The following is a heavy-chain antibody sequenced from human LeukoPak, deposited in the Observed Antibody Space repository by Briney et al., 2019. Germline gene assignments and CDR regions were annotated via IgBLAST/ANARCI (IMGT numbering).Heavy chain of an antibody. CDR3: ARNLVGANSGGDY. V-gene: IGHV3-30-3*01. CDR1: GFTFSSYA. Sequence: GGSLRLSCAASGFTFSSYAMHWVRQAPGKGLEWMAVISYDGSNKYYADSVKGRFTISRDNSKNTLYLQMNSLRAEDTAVYYCARNLVGANSGGDYWGQGTLVTVSS. CDR2: ISYDGSNK. J-gene: IGHJ4*02. D-gene: IGHD1-26*01.